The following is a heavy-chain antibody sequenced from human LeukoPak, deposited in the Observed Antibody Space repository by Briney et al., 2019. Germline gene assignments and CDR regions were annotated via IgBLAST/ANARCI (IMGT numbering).Heavy chain of an antibody. D-gene: IGHD5-12*01. CDR3: ARVAYSGYADSLFDY. Sequence: GASVKVSCKASGYTFTGYYMHWVRQAPGQGLEWMGWINPNSGGTNYAQKFQGWVTMTRDTSISTAYMELSRLRSDDTAVYYCARVAYSGYADSLFDYWGQGTLVTVSS. CDR2: INPNSGGT. V-gene: IGHV1-2*04. J-gene: IGHJ4*02. CDR1: GYTFTGYY.